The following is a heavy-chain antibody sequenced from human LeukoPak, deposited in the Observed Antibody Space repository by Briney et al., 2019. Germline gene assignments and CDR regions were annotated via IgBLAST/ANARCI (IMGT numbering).Heavy chain of an antibody. J-gene: IGHJ6*04. CDR2: YQSKTDGRTT. D-gene: IGHD3-10*01. CDR3: SRIFEAAGSYPYGMDV. V-gene: IGHV3-15*01. Sequence: GGSLRLCCAASGCTFSNSWMSWGRQARGKVLEWGSLYQSKTDGRTTDYAAPVKGRCTISSDGSTNTQYMQLNSLKTAETAWYYCSRIFEAAGSYPYGMDVWGKGTTVTVSS. CDR1: GCTFSNSW.